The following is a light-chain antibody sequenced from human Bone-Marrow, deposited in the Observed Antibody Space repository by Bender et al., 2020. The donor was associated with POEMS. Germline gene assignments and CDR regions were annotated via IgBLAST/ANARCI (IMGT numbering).Light chain of an antibody. CDR1: SSNIGTNP. CDR2: INN. CDR3: AAWEDSLNGWV. V-gene: IGLV1-44*01. J-gene: IGLJ3*02. Sequence: QSVLTQPPSASGTPGQRVTISCSGSSSNIGTNPVNWYQQLPGTAPKLLIYINNQRPSWVPDRFSGSKSGTSASLAISGLQSADEADYYCAAWEDSLNGWVFGGGTKLTVL.